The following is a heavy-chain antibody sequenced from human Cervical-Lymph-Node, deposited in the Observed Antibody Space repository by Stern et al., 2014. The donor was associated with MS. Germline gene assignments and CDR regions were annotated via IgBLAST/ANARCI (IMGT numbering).Heavy chain of an antibody. D-gene: IGHD3-3*01. Sequence: VQLVESGPGLVKPSQTLSLTCTVSGGSISSGGYYWSWIRQHPGKGLEWIGYIYYSGSTYYNPALKSRVTISVDTSKNQCSLKLSSVTAADTAVYYCARVSYDFWSGYYVFDYWGQGTLVTVSS. CDR2: IYYSGST. CDR3: ARVSYDFWSGYYVFDY. CDR1: GGSISSGGYY. V-gene: IGHV4-31*03. J-gene: IGHJ4*02.